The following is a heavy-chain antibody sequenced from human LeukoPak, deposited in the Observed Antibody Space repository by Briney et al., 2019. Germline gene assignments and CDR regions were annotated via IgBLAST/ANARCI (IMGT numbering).Heavy chain of an antibody. Sequence: GASVKVSCKASGGTFSSYAISWVRQAPGQGLEWMGGIIPIFGTANYAQKFQGRVTITTDESTSAAYMELSSLRSEDTAVYYCARILGGEEDNYDSSGLDIWGQGTMVTVSS. D-gene: IGHD3-22*01. CDR2: IIPIFGTA. CDR1: GGTFSSYA. V-gene: IGHV1-69*05. CDR3: ARILGGEEDNYDSSGLDI. J-gene: IGHJ3*02.